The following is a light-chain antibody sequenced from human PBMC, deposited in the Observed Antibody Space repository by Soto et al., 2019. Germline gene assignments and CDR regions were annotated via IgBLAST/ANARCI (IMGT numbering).Light chain of an antibody. J-gene: IGLJ2*01. CDR3: SSFASSSTLVI. V-gene: IGLV2-14*03. CDR2: DVN. CDR1: SSDVGGYNY. Sequence: HSALTQPASVSGSPGQSITISCTGTSSDVGGYNYVSWYQQLPGKAPKLIIYDVNDRPSGVPRRFSGSKSGNTASLTISGLQADDEADYYCSSFASSSTLVILGGGTKLTVL.